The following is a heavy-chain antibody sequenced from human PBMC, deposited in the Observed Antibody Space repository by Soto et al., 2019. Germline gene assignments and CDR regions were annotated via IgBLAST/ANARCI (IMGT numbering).Heavy chain of an antibody. V-gene: IGHV1-46*03. Sequence: AASVKVSCKSSRYIFSSYDVHWVRQAPGQGLEWMGLINQSGGSTEYAQTFQGRVTMTRDTSTSTDYMELSSLRSEDTAVYFCALGRGRPYYFDYWGQGTRVTVSS. D-gene: IGHD1-26*01. CDR2: INQSGGST. J-gene: IGHJ4*02. CDR3: ALGRGRPYYFDY. CDR1: RYIFSSYD.